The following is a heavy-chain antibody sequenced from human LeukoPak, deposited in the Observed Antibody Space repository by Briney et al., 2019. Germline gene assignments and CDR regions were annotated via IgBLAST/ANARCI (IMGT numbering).Heavy chain of an antibody. CDR1: GGSISSYY. Sequence: PSETLSLTCTVSGGSISSYYWSWIRQPPGKGLEWIGYIYYSGSTNYNPSLKSRVTISVDTSKNQFSLKLSSVTAADTAVYYCARKPYYYDSSGYYSDYWGQGTLVTVSS. D-gene: IGHD3-22*01. J-gene: IGHJ4*02. CDR3: ARKPYYYDSSGYYSDY. CDR2: IYYSGST. V-gene: IGHV4-59*01.